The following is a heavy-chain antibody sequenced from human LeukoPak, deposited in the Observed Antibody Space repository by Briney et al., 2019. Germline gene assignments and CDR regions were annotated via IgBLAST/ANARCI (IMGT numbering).Heavy chain of an antibody. V-gene: IGHV4-39*07. CDR2: IYYSGST. CDR1: GGSISSSSYY. Sequence: SETLSLTCTVSGGSISSSSYYWGWIRQPPGTGLEWIGSIYYSGSTYYNPSLKSRVTISVDTSKNQFSLKLSSVTAADTAVYYCARDPSPYDSSGNDAFDIWGQGTMVTVSS. J-gene: IGHJ3*02. CDR3: ARDPSPYDSSGNDAFDI. D-gene: IGHD3-22*01.